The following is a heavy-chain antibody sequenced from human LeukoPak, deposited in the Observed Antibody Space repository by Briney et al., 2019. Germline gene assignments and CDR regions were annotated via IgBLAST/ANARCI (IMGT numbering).Heavy chain of an antibody. Sequence: GRSLRLSCAASGFTFSSYAMHWVRQAPGKGLEWVAVISYDGSNKYYADSVKGRFTISRDNSKNTLYLQMNRLRAEDTAVYYCARDKRAVAALYYFDYWGQGTLVTVSS. V-gene: IGHV3-30*04. CDR1: GFTFSSYA. D-gene: IGHD6-19*01. CDR3: ARDKRAVAALYYFDY. CDR2: ISYDGSNK. J-gene: IGHJ4*02.